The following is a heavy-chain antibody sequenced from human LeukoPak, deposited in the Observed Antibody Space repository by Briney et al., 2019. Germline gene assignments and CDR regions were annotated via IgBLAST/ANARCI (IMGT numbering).Heavy chain of an antibody. V-gene: IGHV3-48*01. D-gene: IGHD2-21*02. CDR2: ISLTTTTV. Sequence: PGGSLRLSCAASGFTFSSSYSMNWVRQAPGKGLEWVAHISLTTTTVSYADSVKGRFTMSRDHAKNSLFLQMNSLRAEDTAVYYCARDGDWAFDYWRQGTLVTVSS. J-gene: IGHJ4*02. CDR1: GFTFSSSYS. CDR3: ARDGDWAFDY.